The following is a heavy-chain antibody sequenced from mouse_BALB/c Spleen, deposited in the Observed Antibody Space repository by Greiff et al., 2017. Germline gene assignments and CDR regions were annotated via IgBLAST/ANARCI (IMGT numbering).Heavy chain of an antibody. J-gene: IGHJ3*01. CDR2: INPSNGGT. D-gene: IGHD2-14*01. CDR3: TRGAYYRYDGFAY. V-gene: IGHV1S81*02. Sequence: QVQLQQPGAELVKPGASVKLSCKASGYTFTSYYMYWVKQRPGQGLEWIGGINPSNGGTNFNEKFKSKATLTVDKSSSTAYMQLSSLTSEDSAVYYCTRGAYYRYDGFAYWGQGTLVTVSA. CDR1: GYTFTSYY.